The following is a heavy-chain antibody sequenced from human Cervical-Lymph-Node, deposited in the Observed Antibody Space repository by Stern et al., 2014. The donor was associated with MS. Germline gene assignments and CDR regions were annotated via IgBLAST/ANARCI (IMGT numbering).Heavy chain of an antibody. Sequence: EVQLVESGGGLAQPGGSLRLSCAGSGFTFSDYAMSWVRQAPGKGLEWVSGMSGSGGSTYYAASVQGRFNISRDKSMDTMYLQMSSLRVDDTAVYYCAKGSRIVGSTEFDSWGQGTLVTVSS. CDR3: AKGSRIVGSTEFDS. CDR1: GFTFSDYA. CDR2: MSGSGGST. D-gene: IGHD1-26*01. V-gene: IGHV3-23*04. J-gene: IGHJ4*02.